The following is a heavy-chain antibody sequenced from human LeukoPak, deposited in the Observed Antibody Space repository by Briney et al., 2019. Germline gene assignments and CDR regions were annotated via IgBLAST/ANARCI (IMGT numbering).Heavy chain of an antibody. D-gene: IGHD1-1*01. CDR3: ARDRVNDDLIDY. Sequence: SQTLSLTCTVSGGSISSGSYYWSWIRQPAGKGLEWIGRISTSGSTNYNPSLKSRVTISVDTSKNQFSLQLSSVTAADTAVYYCARDRVNDDLIDYWGQGTLVTVSS. CDR2: ISTSGST. CDR1: GGSISSGSYY. V-gene: IGHV4-61*02. J-gene: IGHJ4*02.